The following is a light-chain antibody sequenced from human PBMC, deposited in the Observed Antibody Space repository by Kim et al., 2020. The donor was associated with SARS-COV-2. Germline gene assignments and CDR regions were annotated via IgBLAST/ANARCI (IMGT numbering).Light chain of an antibody. V-gene: IGKV1-39*01. CDR3: QHSYNDPPT. J-gene: IGKJ4*01. CDR1: HSINTY. Sequence: DIQMTQSPSSLSASVGDRVTITCRASHSINTYVIWYQQKPGEAPKLLIYAASTLRGGVPSRFSGSGSGTDFTLTISSLQPDDFATYYCQHSYNDPPTFGEGTKVDIK. CDR2: AAS.